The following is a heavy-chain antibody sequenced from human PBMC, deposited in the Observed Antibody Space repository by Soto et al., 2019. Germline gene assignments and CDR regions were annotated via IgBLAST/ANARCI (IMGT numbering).Heavy chain of an antibody. CDR1: GGSINSYW. CDR3: AKRQSYGFDY. Sequence: PSATLSRTCSVSGGSINSYWWSWIRQPAGKGLEWIGRVYSSGTTDYNPSLNSRATMSVETSKNTLYLQMKTLRAEETAVYYCAKRQSYGFDYWGQGTLVTVSS. J-gene: IGHJ4*02. CDR2: VYSSGTT. D-gene: IGHD1-26*01. V-gene: IGHV4-4*07.